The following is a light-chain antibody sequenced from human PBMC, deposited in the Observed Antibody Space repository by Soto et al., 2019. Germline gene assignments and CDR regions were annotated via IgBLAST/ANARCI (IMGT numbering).Light chain of an antibody. CDR2: DTS. J-gene: IGLJ2*01. CDR1: TGPVTSGHY. CDR3: LLSYGGARRV. Sequence: QTVVTQEPSLTVSPGGTVTLTCGSSTGPVTSGHYPYWFQQKPGQAPRTLIYDTSNKHSWTPARFSGPLLGGKPALTLSGAQPEDEDEYFCLLSYGGARRVFGGGTKLTVL. V-gene: IGLV7-46*01.